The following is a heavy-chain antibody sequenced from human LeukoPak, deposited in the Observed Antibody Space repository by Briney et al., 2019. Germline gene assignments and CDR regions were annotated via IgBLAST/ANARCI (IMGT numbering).Heavy chain of an antibody. V-gene: IGHV3-74*01. CDR1: GFTFSDDW. J-gene: IGHJ4*02. Sequence: GGSLRLSCAASGFTFSDDWMHWVRQAPGKGRVWVSVISSDGRSTIYADSVKGRFTISRDNAKNTLYLQMDSLRAEDTAVYFCASQLGGNVYWGQGTLVTVSS. CDR2: ISSDGRST. CDR3: ASQLGGNVY. D-gene: IGHD3-16*01.